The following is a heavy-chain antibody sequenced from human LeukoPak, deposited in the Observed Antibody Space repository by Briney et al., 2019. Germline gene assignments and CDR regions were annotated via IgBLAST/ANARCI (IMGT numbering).Heavy chain of an antibody. J-gene: IGHJ4*02. Sequence: GGSLRLSCAAPGFTFSSYAMSWVRQAPGKGLEWVSAISGSGGSTYYADSVKGRFTISRDNSKNTLYLQMNSLRAEDTAVYYCAKETRIITIFGALDYWGQGTLVTVSS. CDR1: GFTFSSYA. D-gene: IGHD3-3*01. V-gene: IGHV3-23*01. CDR2: ISGSGGST. CDR3: AKETRIITIFGALDY.